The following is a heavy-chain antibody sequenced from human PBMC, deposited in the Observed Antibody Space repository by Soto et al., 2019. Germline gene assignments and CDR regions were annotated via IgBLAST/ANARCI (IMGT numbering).Heavy chain of an antibody. CDR1: GYTFTSYA. Sequence: ASVKVSCTAFGYTFTSYAMHWVRQAPGQRLEWMGWINAGNGNIKYSQKFQGRVTITRDTSANTAYMDLSSLRSEDTAVYYCARALVSTTITHFYYYGMDVWGQGTTVTVSS. CDR2: INAGNGNI. CDR3: ARALVSTTITHFYYYGMDV. J-gene: IGHJ6*02. V-gene: IGHV1-3*01. D-gene: IGHD4-4*01.